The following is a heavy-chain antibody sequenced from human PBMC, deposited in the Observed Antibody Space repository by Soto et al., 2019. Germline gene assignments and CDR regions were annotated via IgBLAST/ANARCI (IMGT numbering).Heavy chain of an antibody. Sequence: GGSLRLSCAASGFTFSSYTMHWVRQAPGKGLTWVSYISSSSSTIYYADSVKGRFTISRDNAKNSLYLQMNSLRAEDTAVYYCARVFLCSSTSCYAYYYYMDVWGKGTTVTVSS. CDR3: ARVFLCSSTSCYAYYYYMDV. J-gene: IGHJ6*03. CDR2: ISSSSSTI. V-gene: IGHV3-48*01. CDR1: GFTFSSYT. D-gene: IGHD2-2*01.